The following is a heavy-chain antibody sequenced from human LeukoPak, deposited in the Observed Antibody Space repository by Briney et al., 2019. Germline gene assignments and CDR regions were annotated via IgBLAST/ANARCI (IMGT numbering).Heavy chain of an antibody. Sequence: GGSLRLSCAASGFTFSNFWLHWVRQAPGKGLEWVSRITSDGSNINYADSVQGRFTISRDNAKNTLYLQMNSLRAEDTAVYYCSRGGHSSFDYWGQGALVTVSS. CDR1: GFTFSNFW. V-gene: IGHV3-74*01. J-gene: IGHJ4*02. CDR2: ITSDGSNI. CDR3: SRGGHSSFDY. D-gene: IGHD3-16*01.